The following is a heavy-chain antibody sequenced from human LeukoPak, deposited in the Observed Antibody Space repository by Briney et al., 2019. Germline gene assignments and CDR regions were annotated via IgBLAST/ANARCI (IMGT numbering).Heavy chain of an antibody. CDR1: GYTFTSYG. J-gene: IGHJ6*02. CDR3: ARDVYSSSPEGDYYYGMDV. Sequence: ASVKVSCKASGYTFTSYGISWVRQAPGQGLEWMGWISAYNGNTNYAQKLQGRVTMTTDTSTSTAYMELRSLRSDDTAVYYCARDVYSSSPEGDYYYGMDVWGQGTTVTVSS. D-gene: IGHD6-13*01. V-gene: IGHV1-18*01. CDR2: ISAYNGNT.